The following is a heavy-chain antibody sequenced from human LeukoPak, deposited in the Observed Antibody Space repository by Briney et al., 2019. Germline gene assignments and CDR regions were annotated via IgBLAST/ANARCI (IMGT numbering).Heavy chain of an antibody. Sequence: GGSLRLSCTASGFTFGDYAMSWVRQAPGKGPEWVGFIRSKAYGGTTEYAASVKGRFTISRDDSKSIAYLQMNSLKTEDTAVYYCTRDGYNFGGYGMDVWGQGTTVTVSS. V-gene: IGHV3-49*04. J-gene: IGHJ6*02. CDR2: IRSKAYGGTT. D-gene: IGHD5-24*01. CDR1: GFTFGDYA. CDR3: TRDGYNFGGYGMDV.